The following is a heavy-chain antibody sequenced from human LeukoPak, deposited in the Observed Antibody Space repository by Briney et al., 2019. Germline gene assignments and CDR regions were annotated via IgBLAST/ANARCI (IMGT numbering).Heavy chain of an antibody. J-gene: IGHJ5*02. CDR3: ARENESSGWYRYNWFDP. V-gene: IGHV1-46*01. CDR2: INPSGGST. D-gene: IGHD6-19*01. Sequence: GASVKVSCKASGYTFTSYYMRWVRQAPGQGLEWMGLINPSGGSTSYAQKFQGRVTMTRDTSTSTVYMELSSLRSEDTAVYYCARENESSGWYRYNWFDPWGQGTLVTVSS. CDR1: GYTFTSYY.